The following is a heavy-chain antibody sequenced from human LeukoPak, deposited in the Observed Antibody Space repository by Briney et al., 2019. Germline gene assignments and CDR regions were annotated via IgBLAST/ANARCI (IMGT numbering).Heavy chain of an antibody. CDR2: ISSSSSTI. Sequence: GGSLRLSCAASGFTFSSYSMNWVRQSPGKGLEWVSYISSSSSTIYYADSVKGRFTISRDNAKNSLYLQMNSLRAEDTAVYYCARDSQYGDYRYFDIWGRGTLVTVSS. CDR1: GFTFSSYS. J-gene: IGHJ2*01. D-gene: IGHD4-17*01. V-gene: IGHV3-48*01. CDR3: ARDSQYGDYRYFDI.